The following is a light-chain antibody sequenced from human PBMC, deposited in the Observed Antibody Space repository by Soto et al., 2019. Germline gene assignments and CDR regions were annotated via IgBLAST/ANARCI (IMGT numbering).Light chain of an antibody. V-gene: IGKV1D-16*01. CDR2: ATS. Sequence: IQMTQSPASVSASVGDRVTMTCRASQGVGGWLAWYQQKPGKVPKLLIYATSSLHSGVPSRFSGSGSGTDFTLSISSLQPDDYATYYCQQYSSYSRTFGQGTKVDIK. CDR3: QQYSSYSRT. CDR1: QGVGGW. J-gene: IGKJ1*01.